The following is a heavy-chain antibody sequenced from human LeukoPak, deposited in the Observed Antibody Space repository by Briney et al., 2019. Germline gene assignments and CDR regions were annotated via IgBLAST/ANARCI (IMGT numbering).Heavy chain of an antibody. D-gene: IGHD1-26*01. CDR1: GYTFTGYY. Sequence: GASVKVSCKASGYTFTGYYMHWVRQAPGQGLEWMGWINPNSGGTNYAQKFQGWVTMTRDTSISTAYMELSRLRSDDTAVYYCARTYSGSRNYYFDYWGQGTLVTVSS. CDR3: ARTYSGSRNYYFDY. CDR2: INPNSGGT. J-gene: IGHJ4*02. V-gene: IGHV1-2*04.